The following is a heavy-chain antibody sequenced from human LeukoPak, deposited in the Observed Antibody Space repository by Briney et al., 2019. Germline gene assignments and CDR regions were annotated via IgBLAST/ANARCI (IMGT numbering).Heavy chain of an antibody. CDR3: ARGSSGWYWSPPPAPGDY. Sequence: PGGSLRLSCAASGFSFNTYAMHWVRQAPGKGLEWLAGMSYDDNDKYYRDSVKGRFTVSRDNAENTLFLQMNSLRAEDTAIYYCARGSSGWYWSPPPAPGDYWGQGTLVTVSS. D-gene: IGHD6-19*01. V-gene: IGHV3-30-3*01. CDR1: GFSFNTYA. J-gene: IGHJ4*02. CDR2: MSYDDNDK.